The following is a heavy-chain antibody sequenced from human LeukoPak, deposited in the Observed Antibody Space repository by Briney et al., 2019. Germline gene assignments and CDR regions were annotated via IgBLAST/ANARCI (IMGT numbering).Heavy chain of an antibody. CDR1: GFTFSTFG. D-gene: IGHD4-23*01. CDR2: ISSSSGYI. V-gene: IGHV3-21*06. CDR3: ARHGGRPLIDAFDI. J-gene: IGHJ3*02. Sequence: GGSLRLSCAASGFTFSTFGMNWIRQAPGKGLEWVSSISSSSGYIYYADSVKGRFTISRDNAKNSLYLQMNSLRAEDTAVYYCARHGGRPLIDAFDIWGQGTMVTVSS.